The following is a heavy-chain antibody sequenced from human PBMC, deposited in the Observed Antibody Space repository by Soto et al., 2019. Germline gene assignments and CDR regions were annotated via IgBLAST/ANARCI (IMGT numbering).Heavy chain of an antibody. V-gene: IGHV3-7*03. CDR1: GFTFSNYW. J-gene: IGHJ6*02. CDR2: IKQDGSEK. D-gene: IGHD1-26*01. CDR3: ARDDRGSYYFSAYYGRDV. Sequence: EVQLVESGGGLVQPGGSLRLSCAASGFTFSNYWMSWVRQAPGKGLEWVANIKQDGSEKYYVDSVKGRFTISRDNAKNSMYLQMNSLRAEDTAVYYCARDDRGSYYFSAYYGRDVWGQGTTVTVSS.